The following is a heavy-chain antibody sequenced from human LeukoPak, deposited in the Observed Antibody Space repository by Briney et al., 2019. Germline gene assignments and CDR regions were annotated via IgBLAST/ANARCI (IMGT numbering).Heavy chain of an antibody. J-gene: IGHJ5*02. CDR3: ARGTRVSRGDFFDP. D-gene: IGHD1-14*01. V-gene: IGHV4-31*03. CDR2: MYYSGSA. CDR1: GGSISSGGYS. Sequence: SRTLSLTCTVSGGSISSGGYSWSWIRQHPGKGLEWIGYMYYSGSAYYNPSLQSRVTISLDTSKNQFSLKLSSVTAADTAVYYCARGTRVSRGDFFDPWGQGTLVTVSS.